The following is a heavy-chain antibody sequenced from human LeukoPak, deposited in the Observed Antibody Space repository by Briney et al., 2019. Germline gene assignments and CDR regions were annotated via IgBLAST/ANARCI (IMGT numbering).Heavy chain of an antibody. Sequence: SETLSLTCTVSGGSISPLYWGWTRQPPGKGLEFIGYIYDSGAANYNPSLKSRVTLSVDTSKNQFSLKLNSVTAADTAVYYCARGGVTAKYYFDSWGQGTLVTVSS. J-gene: IGHJ4*02. V-gene: IGHV4-59*11. CDR1: GGSISPLY. CDR2: IYDSGAA. D-gene: IGHD3-10*01. CDR3: ARGGVTAKYYFDS.